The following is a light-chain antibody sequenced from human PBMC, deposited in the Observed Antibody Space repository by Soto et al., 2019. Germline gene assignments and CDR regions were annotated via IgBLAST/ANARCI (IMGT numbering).Light chain of an antibody. J-gene: IGLJ2*01. CDR3: PSYDSSLSGSGV. V-gene: IGLV1-40*01. Sequence: QSVLTQPPSVSGAPGQRVTISCTGSSSNIGAGYDVHWYQQLPGTAPKLLIYGNSNRPSGVPDRFSGSKSGTSAFLAITGLQAEDEAAYPRPSYDSSLSGSGVFGGGTKVTVL. CDR2: GNS. CDR1: SSNIGAGYD.